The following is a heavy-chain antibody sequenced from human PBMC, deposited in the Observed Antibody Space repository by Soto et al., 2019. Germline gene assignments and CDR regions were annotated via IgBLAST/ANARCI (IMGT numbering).Heavy chain of an antibody. Sequence: ASVKVSCKASGYTFTSYGISWVRRAPGQGLEWMGWISAYNGNTNYAQKLQGRVTMTTDTSTSTAYMELRSLRSDDTAVYYCARAGELDDFWSGPSDYWGQGTLVTV. V-gene: IGHV1-18*01. D-gene: IGHD3-3*01. CDR1: GYTFTSYG. CDR3: ARAGELDDFWSGPSDY. J-gene: IGHJ4*02. CDR2: ISAYNGNT.